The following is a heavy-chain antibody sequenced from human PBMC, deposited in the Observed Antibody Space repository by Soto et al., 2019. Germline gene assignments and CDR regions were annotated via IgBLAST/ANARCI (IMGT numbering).Heavy chain of an antibody. Sequence: GGSLRLSCAASGFTFSSYAMHWVRQAPGKGLEWVAVISYDGSNKYYADSVKGRFTISRDNSKNTLCLQMNSLRAEDTAVYYCARVRTLYYDFWSGPFDYWGQGTQVTVSS. J-gene: IGHJ4*02. D-gene: IGHD3-3*01. CDR1: GFTFSSYA. CDR2: ISYDGSNK. V-gene: IGHV3-30-3*01. CDR3: ARVRTLYYDFWSGPFDY.